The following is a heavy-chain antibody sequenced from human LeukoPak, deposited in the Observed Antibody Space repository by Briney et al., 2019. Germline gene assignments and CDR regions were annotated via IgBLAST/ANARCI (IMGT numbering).Heavy chain of an antibody. J-gene: IGHJ4*02. CDR2: IGTAGDT. V-gene: IGHV3-13*04. D-gene: IGHD5-18*01. CDR1: GFTFSSYG. Sequence: GGSLRLSCAASGFTFSSYGMHWVRHGTGKGLEWVSGIGTAGDTYYPGSVKGRFTISRENAKNSLYLQMNSLRAGDTAVYYCARAAGYSYGFESRIFDFWGQGTLVTVSS. CDR3: ARAAGYSYGFESRIFDF.